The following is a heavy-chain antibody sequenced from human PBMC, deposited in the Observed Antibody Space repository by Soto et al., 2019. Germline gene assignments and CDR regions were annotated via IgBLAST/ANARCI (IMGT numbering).Heavy chain of an antibody. J-gene: IGHJ6*02. V-gene: IGHV3-74*01. CDR1: GFTFSSSW. CDR3: ARDNKEIQTYYYDSSGYEYYYYYYGMDV. Sequence: GSLRLSCAASGFTFSSSWMHWLRQAPGKGLVWVSRINSDGTSTNDADSVKGRFTISRDNAKNTLYLQMNSLRAEDTAVYFCARDNKEIQTYYYDSSGYEYYYYYYGMDVWGQGTTVTVSS. D-gene: IGHD3-22*01. CDR2: INSDGTST.